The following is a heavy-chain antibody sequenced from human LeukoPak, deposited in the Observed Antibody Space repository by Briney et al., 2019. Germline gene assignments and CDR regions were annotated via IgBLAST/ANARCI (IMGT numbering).Heavy chain of an antibody. CDR1: GGSISSSNYY. Sequence: SDTLSLTCTVSGGSISSSNYYWGWIRQPPGKGLEWIGTIYYSVDTYYNPSLKSRVTVSVDTSKNQFSLKLTSVTAADTAFYYCARHLFGSGYYPDYWGQGTLVSVSS. V-gene: IGHV4-39*01. D-gene: IGHD3-22*01. J-gene: IGHJ4*02. CDR3: ARHLFGSGYYPDY. CDR2: IYYSVDT.